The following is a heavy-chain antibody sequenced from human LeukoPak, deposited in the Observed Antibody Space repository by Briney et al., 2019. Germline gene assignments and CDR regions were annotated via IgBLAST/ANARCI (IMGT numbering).Heavy chain of an antibody. CDR3: AREHRDHYYDSSGYYDG. D-gene: IGHD3-22*01. CDR1: GYTFTSYG. J-gene: IGHJ4*02. CDR2: ISAYNGNT. V-gene: IGHV1-18*01. Sequence: ASVKVSCKASGYTFTSYGISWVRHAPGQGLEWMGWISAYNGNTNYAQKLQGRVTMTTDTSTSTAYMELRSLRSDDTAVYYCAREHRDHYYDSSGYYDGWGQGTLVTVSS.